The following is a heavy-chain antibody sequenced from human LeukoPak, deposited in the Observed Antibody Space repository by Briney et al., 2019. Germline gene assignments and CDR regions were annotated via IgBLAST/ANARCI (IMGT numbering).Heavy chain of an antibody. CDR2: INHSGST. CDR3: ARPMVRGPGYGMDV. Sequence: GSLRLSCAASGFTFSSYAMSWVRQPPGKGLEWIGEINHSGSTNYNPSLKSRVTISVDTSKNQFSLKLSSVTAADTAVYYCARPMVRGPGYGMDVWGQGTTVTVSS. CDR1: GFTFSSYA. D-gene: IGHD3-10*01. J-gene: IGHJ6*02. V-gene: IGHV4-34*01.